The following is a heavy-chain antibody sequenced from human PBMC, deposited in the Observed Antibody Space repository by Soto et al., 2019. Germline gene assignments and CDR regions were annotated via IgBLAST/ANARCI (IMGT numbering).Heavy chain of an antibody. CDR1: GFTFSSYG. Sequence: GGSLRLSCAASGFTFSSYGMHWVRQAPGKGLEWVAVISYDGSNKYYADSVKGRFTISRDNSKNTLYLQMNSLRAEDTAVYYCAKDILTGFNQIYYGMYVWGQGTTVTVSS. D-gene: IGHD3-9*01. CDR3: AKDILTGFNQIYYGMYV. J-gene: IGHJ6*02. CDR2: ISYDGSNK. V-gene: IGHV3-30*18.